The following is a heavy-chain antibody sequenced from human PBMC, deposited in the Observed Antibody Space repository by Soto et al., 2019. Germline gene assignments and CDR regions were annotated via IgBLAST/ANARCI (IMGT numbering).Heavy chain of an antibody. J-gene: IGHJ6*02. CDR2: IRSKAYGGTT. V-gene: IGHV3-49*03. CDR3: TRIDGSYYYYYGMDV. CDR1: GFTFGDYA. Sequence: GGSLRLSCTASGFTFGDYAMSWFRQAPGKGLEWVGFIRSKAYGGTTEYAAPVKGRFTISRDDSKSIAYLQMNSLKTEDTAVYYCTRIDGSYYYYYGMDVWGQGTTVTVSS.